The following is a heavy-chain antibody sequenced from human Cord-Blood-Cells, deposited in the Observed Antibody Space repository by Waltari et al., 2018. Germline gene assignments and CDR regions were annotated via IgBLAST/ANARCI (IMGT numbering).Heavy chain of an antibody. Sequence: QLQLQESGPGLVKPSETLSLTCTVSGGSISSSSYYCGWIRHPPGQGLEWIGSIYYSGSTYYNPSLKSRVTISVDTSKNQFSLKLSSVTAADTAVYYCARRRITMVRGVTAYYFDYWGQGTLVTVSS. V-gene: IGHV4-39*01. CDR2: IYYSGST. CDR1: GGSISSSSYY. D-gene: IGHD3-10*01. CDR3: ARRRITMVRGVTAYYFDY. J-gene: IGHJ4*02.